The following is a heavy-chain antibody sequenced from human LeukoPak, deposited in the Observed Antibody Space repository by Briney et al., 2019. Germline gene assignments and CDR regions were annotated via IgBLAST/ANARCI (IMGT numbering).Heavy chain of an antibody. CDR1: GGSISSYY. J-gene: IGHJ4*02. CDR2: IYYSGST. CDR3: ASKGPVFDY. Sequence: ASETLSLTCTVSGGSISSYYRSWIRQPPGKGLEWIGYIYYSGSTNYNPSLKSRVTISVDKSKNQFSLKLSSVTAADTAVYYCASKGPVFDYWGQGTLVTVSS. V-gene: IGHV4-59*12.